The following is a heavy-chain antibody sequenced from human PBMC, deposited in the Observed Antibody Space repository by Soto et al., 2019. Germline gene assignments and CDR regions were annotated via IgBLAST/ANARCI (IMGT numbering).Heavy chain of an antibody. CDR3: ARVIVSGSGDDPDYYYYGMDV. J-gene: IGHJ6*02. CDR1: GGTFSSYA. CDR2: IIPIFGTA. D-gene: IGHD3-10*01. V-gene: IGHV1-69*12. Sequence: QVQLVQSGAEVKKPGSSVKVSCKASGGTFSSYAISWVRQAPGQGLEWMGGIIPIFGTANYAQKFQGRVTITADESTSTAYMELSSLRSEDTAVYYCARVIVSGSGDDPDYYYYGMDVWGQGTTVTVSS.